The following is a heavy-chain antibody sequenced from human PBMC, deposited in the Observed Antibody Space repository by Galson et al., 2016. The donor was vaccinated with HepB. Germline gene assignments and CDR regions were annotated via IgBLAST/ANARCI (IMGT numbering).Heavy chain of an antibody. D-gene: IGHD4-17*01. CDR1: GFIFNNFA. V-gene: IGHV3-23*01. J-gene: IGHJ6*02. Sequence: SLRLSCAASGFIFNNFAMTWVRQVPGKGLEWVSSLGGSGGTTYYADSVKGRFVISRDNSRSLMYLEMTGLRADDAAVYYCARPLLPESRVATFKLRRRSHFSGMDVWGQGTTVTVSS. CDR3: ARPLLPESRVATFKLRRRSHFSGMDV. CDR2: LGGSGGTT.